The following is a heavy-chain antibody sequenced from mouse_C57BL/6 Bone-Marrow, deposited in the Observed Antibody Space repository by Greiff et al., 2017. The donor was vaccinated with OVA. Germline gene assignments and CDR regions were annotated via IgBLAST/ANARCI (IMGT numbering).Heavy chain of an antibody. CDR3: ARRENGCDYDVRYAMDY. Sequence: VQLVESGAELVKPGASVKISCKASGYAFSSYWMNWVKQRPGKGLEWIGQIYPGDGDTNYNGKFKGKATLTADKSSSTAYMQLSSVTSEDSAVYFCARRENGCDYDVRYAMDYWGQGTSVTVSS. CDR1: GYAFSSYW. V-gene: IGHV1-80*01. CDR2: IYPGDGDT. J-gene: IGHJ4*01. D-gene: IGHD2-4*01.